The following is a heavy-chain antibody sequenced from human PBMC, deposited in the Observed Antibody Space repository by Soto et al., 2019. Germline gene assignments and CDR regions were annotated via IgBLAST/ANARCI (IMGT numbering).Heavy chain of an antibody. D-gene: IGHD6-13*01. CDR1: GFTVSSNY. V-gene: IGHV3-53*01. CDR2: IYSGGST. CDR3: ARGSYSSTTSHFDY. Sequence: PGGSLRLSCAASGFTVSSNYMSWVRQAPGKGLEWVSVIYSGGSTYYADSVKGRFTISRDNSKNTLYLQMNSLRAEDRAVYYCARGSYSSTTSHFDYWGQGTLVTVSS. J-gene: IGHJ4*02.